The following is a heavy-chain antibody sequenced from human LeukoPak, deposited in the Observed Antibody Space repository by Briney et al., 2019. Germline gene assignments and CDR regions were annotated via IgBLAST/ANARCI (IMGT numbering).Heavy chain of an antibody. CDR2: IIPIFGTA. J-gene: IGHJ4*02. CDR1: GGTFSSYA. V-gene: IGHV1-69*05. Sequence: GASVKVSCKASGGTFSSYAISWVRQAPGQGLEWMEGIIPIFGTANYAQKFQGRVTITTDESTSTAYMELSSLRSEDTAVYYCARDSSVVGATSRYFDYWGQGTLVTVSS. D-gene: IGHD1-26*01. CDR3: ARDSSVVGATSRYFDY.